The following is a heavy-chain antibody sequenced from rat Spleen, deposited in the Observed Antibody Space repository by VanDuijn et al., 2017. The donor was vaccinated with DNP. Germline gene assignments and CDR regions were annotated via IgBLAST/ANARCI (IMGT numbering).Heavy chain of an antibody. CDR1: GLTFSDYN. Sequence: EVQLVESGGGLVQPGRSLKLSCAASGLTFSDYNMAWVRQAPKKGLEWVATISSDGRSTYYRDSVKGRFTISRDNAENTLYLQMDSLRSEDTATYYCARPDYWGQGVMVTVSS. J-gene: IGHJ2*01. V-gene: IGHV5-7*01. CDR2: ISSDGRST. CDR3: ARPDY.